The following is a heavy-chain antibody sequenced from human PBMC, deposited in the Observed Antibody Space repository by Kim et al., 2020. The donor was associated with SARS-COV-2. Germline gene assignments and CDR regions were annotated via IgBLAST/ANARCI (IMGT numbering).Heavy chain of an antibody. CDR2: INHSGST. CDR3: VKDSYCSSTSCENYGMDV. CDR1: GGSFSGYY. V-gene: IGHV4-34*01. D-gene: IGHD2-2*01. J-gene: IGHJ6*02. Sequence: SETLSLTCAVYGGSFSGYYWSWIRQPPGKGLEWIGEINHSGSTNYNPSLKSRVTISVDTSKNQFSLKLSSVTAADTAVYYCVKDSYCSSTSCENYGMDVWGQGTTVTVSS.